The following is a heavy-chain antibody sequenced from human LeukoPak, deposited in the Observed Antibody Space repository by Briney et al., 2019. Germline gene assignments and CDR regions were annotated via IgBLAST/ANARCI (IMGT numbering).Heavy chain of an antibody. V-gene: IGHV4-59*08. Sequence: SETLSLSCTRSGVSFSSYSWTWIRQSPGKGLEWIGYIYYSGVTNYNPSLKSRLTISVDTSKNQFSLKLASVTAADTAVYYCARQHTSGQGSGLVYWGQGTLVIVSS. CDR1: GVSFSSYS. CDR2: IYYSGVT. D-gene: IGHD2-15*01. CDR3: ARQHTSGQGSGLVY. J-gene: IGHJ4*02.